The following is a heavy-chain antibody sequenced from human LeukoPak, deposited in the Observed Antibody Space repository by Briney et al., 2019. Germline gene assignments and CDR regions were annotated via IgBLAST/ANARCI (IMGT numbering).Heavy chain of an antibody. CDR1: GGSINSGAYY. Sequence: SQTLSLTCTVTGGSINSGAYYWNWIRQPPGKGLEWIGYIYYSGSTYYNPSLKSRITISVDTSKSQFSLKLSSVTAADTAVYYCARERVVLWFGENYFDYWGQGTLVTVSS. CDR3: ARERVVLWFGENYFDY. V-gene: IGHV4-30-4*08. J-gene: IGHJ4*02. D-gene: IGHD3-10*01. CDR2: IYYSGST.